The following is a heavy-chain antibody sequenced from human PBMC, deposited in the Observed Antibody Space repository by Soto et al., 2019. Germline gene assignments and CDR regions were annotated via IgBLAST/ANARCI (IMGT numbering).Heavy chain of an antibody. Sequence: QVQLVESGGGVVQPGRSLRLSCAASGFTFSSYAMHWVRQAPGKGLEWVAVISYDGSNKYYADSVKGRFTISRDNSKNTLYLQMNSLRAEDTAVYYCARGFPGTAGYFDYWGQGTLVTDSS. V-gene: IGHV3-30-3*01. J-gene: IGHJ4*02. CDR2: ISYDGSNK. CDR1: GFTFSSYA. CDR3: ARGFPGTAGYFDY. D-gene: IGHD6-13*01.